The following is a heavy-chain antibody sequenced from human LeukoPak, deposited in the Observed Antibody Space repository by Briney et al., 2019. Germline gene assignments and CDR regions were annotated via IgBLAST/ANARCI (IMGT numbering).Heavy chain of an antibody. CDR1: GGSISSYY. CDR2: IYYSGST. D-gene: IGHD6-6*01. CDR3: ARGEYSSSSASGVFDY. Sequence: SETLSLTCTVSGGSISSYYWSWIRQPPGKGLEWIGYIYYSGSTNYNPSLKSRVTISVDTSKNQFSLQLNSVTPEDTAVYYCARGEYSSSSASGVFDYWGQGTLVTVSS. J-gene: IGHJ4*02. V-gene: IGHV4-59*12.